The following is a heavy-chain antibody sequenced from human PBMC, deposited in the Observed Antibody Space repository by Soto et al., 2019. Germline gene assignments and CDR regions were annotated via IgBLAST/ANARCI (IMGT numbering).Heavy chain of an antibody. D-gene: IGHD3-3*01. Sequence: PSETLSLTCTVSVGSISSYYWSWIRQPPGKGLEWIGYIYYSGSTNYNPSLKSRVTISVDTSKNQFSLKLSSVTAADTAVYYCARGEQIDYDFWSGYYRGFDYWGQGTLVTVSS. J-gene: IGHJ4*02. CDR3: ARGEQIDYDFWSGYYRGFDY. CDR2: IYYSGST. V-gene: IGHV4-59*01. CDR1: VGSISSYY.